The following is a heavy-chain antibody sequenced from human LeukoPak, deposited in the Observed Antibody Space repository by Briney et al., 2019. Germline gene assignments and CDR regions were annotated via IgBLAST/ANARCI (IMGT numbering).Heavy chain of an antibody. V-gene: IGHV3-21*01. CDR3: ARDRGHGDGGEVY. CDR2: ISSSSSYI. D-gene: IGHD4-17*01. CDR1: GFTFSSYS. J-gene: IGHJ4*02. Sequence: PGGSLRLSCAASGFTFSSYSMNLVRQAPGKGLEWVSSISSSSSYIYYADSVKGLFTISRDNAKNSLYLQMNSLRAEDTAVYYCARDRGHGDGGEVYWGQGTLVTVSS.